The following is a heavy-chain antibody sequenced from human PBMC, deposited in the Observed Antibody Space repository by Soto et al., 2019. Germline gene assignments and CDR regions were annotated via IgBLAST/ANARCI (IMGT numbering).Heavy chain of an antibody. Sequence: QVQLVESGGGVVQPGTSLRLSCEASGFTFNSFGMHWVRQAPGKGLEWVAMIWHDGTNKYYVDSVKGRFTISRDNSKXXRXXQVNHMRAEDTAVYYCARTGRQPVEATYYYYGLDVWGQGTTVTVSS. CDR2: IWHDGTNK. D-gene: IGHD1-1*01. J-gene: IGHJ6*02. V-gene: IGHV3-33*01. CDR1: GFTFNSFG. CDR3: ARTGRQPVEATYYYYGLDV.